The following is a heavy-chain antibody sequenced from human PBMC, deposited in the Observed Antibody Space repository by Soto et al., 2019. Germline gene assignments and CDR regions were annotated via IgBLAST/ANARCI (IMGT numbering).Heavy chain of an antibody. D-gene: IGHD3-22*01. Sequence: GASLRLSCAASGFTFTSYGMHWVRQAPGKGLEWVAVISNDGSNEYYADSGKGRLTISRDNSKNTLYLQMNSLRAEDTAVYYCAKGEHVNYYDTSGYYPEFDYWGQGTLVTVSS. CDR3: AKGEHVNYYDTSGYYPEFDY. CDR2: ISNDGSNE. CDR1: GFTFTSYG. V-gene: IGHV3-30*18. J-gene: IGHJ4*02.